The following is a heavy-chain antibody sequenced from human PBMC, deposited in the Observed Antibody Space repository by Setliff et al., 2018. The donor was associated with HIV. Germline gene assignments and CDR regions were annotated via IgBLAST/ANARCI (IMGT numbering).Heavy chain of an antibody. CDR1: GGSFSDYY. D-gene: IGHD5-12*01. V-gene: IGHV4-34*01. J-gene: IGHJ4*02. CDR3: AKSSPSIGYITDC. CDR2: IYHSGNT. Sequence: SETLSLTCAVYGGSFSDYYWGWIRQPPGKGLEWIGSIYHSGNTYYMPSLQSRVTVSVDTSKNQFSLKLNSVTAADTAVYYCAKSSPSIGYITDCWGQGAPVTVSS.